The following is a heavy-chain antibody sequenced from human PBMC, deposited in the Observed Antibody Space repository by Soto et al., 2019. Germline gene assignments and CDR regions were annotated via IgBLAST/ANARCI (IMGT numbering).Heavy chain of an antibody. CDR3: ARAVGDPLYYLDY. Sequence: QVQLQESGPGLVRPSETLSLTCTVSSDSISSYYCIWIRQSPGKGLEWIWYTDYSGNTNYNPSLKSRVTISGDTSKNQFSLRLSSVTAADTAVYYCARAVGDPLYYLDYWGQGTLVTVSS. J-gene: IGHJ4*02. V-gene: IGHV4-59*08. CDR2: TDYSGNT. D-gene: IGHD6-19*01. CDR1: SDSISSYY.